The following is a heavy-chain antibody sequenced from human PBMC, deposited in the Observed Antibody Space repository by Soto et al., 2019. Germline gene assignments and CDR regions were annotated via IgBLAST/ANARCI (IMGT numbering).Heavy chain of an antibody. D-gene: IGHD2-2*01. CDR1: GYTFSDFD. Sequence: GASVKVSCKASGYTFSDFDINWLRQASGQGPEWMGWMNAKSGDTFSAQRFQGKFNMTWDTSLSTAYLEVGSLRSDDSAIYYCARGNPFNYAGFGVWGQGTTVTVSS. V-gene: IGHV1-8*01. CDR3: ARGNPFNYAGFGV. J-gene: IGHJ6*02. CDR2: MNAKSGDT.